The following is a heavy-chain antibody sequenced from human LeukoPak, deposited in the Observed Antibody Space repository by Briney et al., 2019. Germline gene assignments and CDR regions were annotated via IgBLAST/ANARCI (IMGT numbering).Heavy chain of an antibody. Sequence: SETLSLTCTVSGGSVNSGSYYWNWIRQPPGKGLEWIGYIYYSGSTNYNPSLKSRVTISVDTSKNQFSLKLSSVTAADTAVYYCARSDFWSGYFLDYWGQGTLVTVSS. J-gene: IGHJ4*02. V-gene: IGHV4-61*01. CDR3: ARSDFWSGYFLDY. D-gene: IGHD3-3*01. CDR1: GGSVNSGSYY. CDR2: IYYSGST.